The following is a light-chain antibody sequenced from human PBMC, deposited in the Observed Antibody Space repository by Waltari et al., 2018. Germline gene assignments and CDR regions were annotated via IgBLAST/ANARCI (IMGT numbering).Light chain of an antibody. CDR3: QQYYSWPLT. J-gene: IGKJ4*01. Sequence: EIVMTQSPATLSVSPGERATLSCRASQSVSRSLAWYQQKPGQAPRLLIYGASTRATGFPARFSGSGSGTEFTLTISSLQSEDFAVYYCQQYYSWPLTFGGGTKVEIK. CDR1: QSVSRS. CDR2: GAS. V-gene: IGKV3-15*01.